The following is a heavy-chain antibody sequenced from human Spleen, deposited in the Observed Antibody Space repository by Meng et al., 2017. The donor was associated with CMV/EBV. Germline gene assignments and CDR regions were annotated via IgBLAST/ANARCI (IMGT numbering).Heavy chain of an antibody. J-gene: IGHJ6*02. CDR2: INHSGST. CDR3: AKRQGRYSSSWYYYYYGMDV. Sequence: SETLSLTCAVYGGSFSGYYWSWIRQPPGKGLEWIGEINHSGSTNYNPSLKSRVTISVDTSKNQFSLKLSSVTAADTAVYYCAKRQGRYSSSWYYYYYGMDVWGQGTTVTVSS. CDR1: GGSFSGYY. V-gene: IGHV4-34*01. D-gene: IGHD6-13*01.